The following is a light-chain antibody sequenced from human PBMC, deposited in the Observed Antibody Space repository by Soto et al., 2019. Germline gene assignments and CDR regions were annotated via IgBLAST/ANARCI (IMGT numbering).Light chain of an antibody. V-gene: IGLV1-47*01. CDR3: AAWDDSLSGRVV. CDR1: SSNIGSNY. J-gene: IGLJ2*01. Sequence: QSVLTQPPSASGTPGQRVTISCSGSSSNIGSNYVYWCQQFPGTAPKLLIYRNNQRPSWVPDRFSGSKSGTSASLAISGLRSEDEAAYYCAAWDDSLSGRVVFGGGTQLTVL. CDR2: RNN.